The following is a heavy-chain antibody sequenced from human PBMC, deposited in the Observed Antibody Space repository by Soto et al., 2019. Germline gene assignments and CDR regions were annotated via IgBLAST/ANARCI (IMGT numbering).Heavy chain of an antibody. CDR1: GYTFTNYY. D-gene: IGHD6-19*01. CDR2: INPSGGST. CDR3: ATESQSSGWSWFDY. V-gene: IGHV1-46*01. Sequence: QVQLVQSGAEVKKPGASVKVSCKASGYTFTNYYIHWVRQAPGQGREWMGMINPSGGSTSYTRRFQGRVTLTRDTSTSTVYMELSSLRSEDTAVYYCATESQSSGWSWFDYWGQGTLVTVSS. J-gene: IGHJ4*02.